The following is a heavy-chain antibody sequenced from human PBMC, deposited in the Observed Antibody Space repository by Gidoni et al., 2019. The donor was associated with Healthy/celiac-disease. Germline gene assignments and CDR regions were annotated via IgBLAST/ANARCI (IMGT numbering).Heavy chain of an antibody. J-gene: IGHJ5*02. D-gene: IGHD2-8*01. CDR2: IYYSGST. V-gene: IGHV4-30-4*01. CDR3: ARGVLRTPEGWSGVRGERARPWFDP. Sequence: QVQLQESGPGLVKPSQTLSLTCTVSGGSISSGDSYWSWIRQPPGKGLEWIGYIYYSGSTYYNPSLKSRVTISVDTSKNQFSLKLSSVTAADTAVYYCARGVLRTPEGWSGVRGERARPWFDPWGQGTLVTVSS. CDR1: GGSISSGDSY.